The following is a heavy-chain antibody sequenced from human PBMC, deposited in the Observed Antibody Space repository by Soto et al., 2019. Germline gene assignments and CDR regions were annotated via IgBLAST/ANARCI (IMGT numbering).Heavy chain of an antibody. D-gene: IGHD1-26*01. CDR3: ARGLRYSGNYPHGY. J-gene: IGHJ4*02. CDR1: GFTFTNYG. Sequence: QVQLVQSGAEVRKPGASVKVSCEGIGFTFTNYGISWVRQAPGQGLEWMGWISAYNGNTKFAQKFHDRVTMTTDTSASTAYMELRSLTSDDTAVYYCARGLRYSGNYPHGYWGQGTLVSVSS. V-gene: IGHV1-18*04. CDR2: ISAYNGNT.